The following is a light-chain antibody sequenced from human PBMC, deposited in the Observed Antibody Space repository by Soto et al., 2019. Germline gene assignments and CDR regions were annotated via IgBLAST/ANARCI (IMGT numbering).Light chain of an antibody. Sequence: QSVLTQPASVSGSPGQSITISCTGTSSDVGSYDLVSWFQHHPGEAPKLMIYEGTKRPSGVSNRFSGSKSGNTASLTVSGLQAEDEADYYCSSYAGSNNLGVFGGGTKLTVL. CDR1: SSDVGSYDL. J-gene: IGLJ3*02. CDR3: SSYAGSNNLGV. V-gene: IGLV2-14*02. CDR2: EGT.